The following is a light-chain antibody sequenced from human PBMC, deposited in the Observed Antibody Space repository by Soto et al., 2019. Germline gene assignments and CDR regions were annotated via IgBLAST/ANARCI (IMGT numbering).Light chain of an antibody. CDR1: QSVSSSY. Sequence: EIVLTLSPGTLSLSPGERATLSCRASQSVSSSYLAWYQQKPGQAPRLLIYGASSRATGIPDRFSGSGSGTDFTLTISRLEPEDFALYYCQQYGSSRLTFGGGTKGDIK. J-gene: IGKJ4*01. V-gene: IGKV3-20*01. CDR2: GAS. CDR3: QQYGSSRLT.